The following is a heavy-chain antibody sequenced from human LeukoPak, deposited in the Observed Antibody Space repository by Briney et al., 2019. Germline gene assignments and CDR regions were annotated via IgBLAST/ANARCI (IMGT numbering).Heavy chain of an antibody. D-gene: IGHD3-3*01. Sequence: GGSLRLSCAASGFTFSSYAMSWVRQAPGKGLEWVAVISYDGSNKYYADSVKGRFTISRDNSKNTLYLQMNSLRAEDTAVYYCAKDKRRFRADAFDIWGQGTMVTVSS. CDR1: GFTFSSYA. CDR2: ISYDGSNK. J-gene: IGHJ3*02. CDR3: AKDKRRFRADAFDI. V-gene: IGHV3-30-3*01.